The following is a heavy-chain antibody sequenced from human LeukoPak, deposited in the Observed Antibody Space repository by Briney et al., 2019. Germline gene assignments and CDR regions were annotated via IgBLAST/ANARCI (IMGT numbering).Heavy chain of an antibody. CDR2: INHSGST. D-gene: IGHD5-18*01. V-gene: IGHV4-34*01. CDR1: GGSFSGYY. Sequence: SETLSLTCAVYGGSFSGYYWSWIRQPPGKGLEWIGEINHSGSTNYNPSLKSRVTISVDTSKNQFSLKLSSVTAADTAVYYCARGRDTAMARGLFDYWGQGTLVTVSS. J-gene: IGHJ4*02. CDR3: ARGRDTAMARGLFDY.